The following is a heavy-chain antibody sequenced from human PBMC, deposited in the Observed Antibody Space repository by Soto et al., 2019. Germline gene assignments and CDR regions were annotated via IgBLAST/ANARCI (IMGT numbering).Heavy chain of an antibody. V-gene: IGHV1-8*02. CDR3: AREIQRASYYYYYYMDV. CDR1: GYTFTNSD. CDR2: MNPNSGNT. J-gene: IGHJ6*03. Sequence: ASVKVSCKASGYTFTNSDINWVRQATGQGLEWMGWMNPNSGNTGYAQKFQGRVTMTRNTSISTAYMELRSLRSEDTAVYYCAREIQRASYYYYYYMDVWGKGTTVTVSS.